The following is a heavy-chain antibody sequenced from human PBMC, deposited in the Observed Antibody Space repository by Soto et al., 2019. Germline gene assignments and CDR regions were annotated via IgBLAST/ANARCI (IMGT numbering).Heavy chain of an antibody. V-gene: IGHV4-30-4*01. J-gene: IGHJ4*02. CDR1: GGSISSGDYY. CDR3: ARGTYYYDSSGYYYFDY. D-gene: IGHD3-22*01. Sequence: SETLSLTCTVSGGSISSGDYYWSWIRQPPGKGQEWIGYIYYSGSTYYNPSLKSRVTISVDTSKNQFSLKLSSVTAADTAVYYCARGTYYYDSSGYYYFDYWGQGTLVTVSS. CDR2: IYYSGST.